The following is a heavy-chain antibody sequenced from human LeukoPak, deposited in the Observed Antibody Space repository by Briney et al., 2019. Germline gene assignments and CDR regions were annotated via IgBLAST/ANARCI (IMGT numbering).Heavy chain of an antibody. Sequence: PGGSLRLSCAASGFTFSDYWMHWVRQTPGKGLVWVSRISYDGGGTNYAESVKGRFTISRDNAKNALYLQMNSLRVEDTAVYYCVRNMVRGVVYLDSWGQGALVTVSS. CDR3: VRNMVRGVVYLDS. CDR2: ISYDGGGT. V-gene: IGHV3-74*01. D-gene: IGHD3-10*01. CDR1: GFTFSDYW. J-gene: IGHJ4*02.